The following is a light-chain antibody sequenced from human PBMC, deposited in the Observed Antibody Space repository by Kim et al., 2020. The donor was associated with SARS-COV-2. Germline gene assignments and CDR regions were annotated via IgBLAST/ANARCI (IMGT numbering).Light chain of an antibody. CDR2: GAS. Sequence: SPGERAALSGRASQSVSSSYLAWYQQTPGQAPRLLIYGASSRATGIPDRFSGSGSGTDFTHTISRLEPEDFAVYYCQQYGSSPGYSFGQGTKLEI. CDR1: QSVSSSY. CDR3: QQYGSSPGYS. J-gene: IGKJ2*03. V-gene: IGKV3-20*01.